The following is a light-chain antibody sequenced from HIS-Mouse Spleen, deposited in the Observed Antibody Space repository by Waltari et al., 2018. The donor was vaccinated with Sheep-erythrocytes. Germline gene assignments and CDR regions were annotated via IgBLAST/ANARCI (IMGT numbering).Light chain of an antibody. CDR3: CSYAGSYTVV. V-gene: IGLV2-11*01. J-gene: IGLJ2*01. CDR1: SSDVGGYNY. Sequence: QSALTQPRSVSGSPGQSVTISCTGTSSDVGGYNYVSWYQQHPGKDPKLMIYDVSKRPSGVPDRFSGSKSGNTASLTISGLQVEDEADYYCCSYAGSYTVVFGGGTKLTVL. CDR2: DVS.